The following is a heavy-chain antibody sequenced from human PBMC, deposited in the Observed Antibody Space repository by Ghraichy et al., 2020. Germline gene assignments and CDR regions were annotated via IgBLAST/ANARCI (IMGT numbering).Heavy chain of an antibody. CDR3: ARGGIAVAGTVDY. Sequence: GESLNISCAASGFTFSNYGMHWVRQAPGKGLEWVAVIWYDGSNKYYADSVKGRFTISRDNSKNTLYLQMNSLRAEDTAVYYCARGGIAVAGTVDYWGQGTLVTVSS. V-gene: IGHV3-33*01. CDR1: GFTFSNYG. D-gene: IGHD6-19*01. CDR2: IWYDGSNK. J-gene: IGHJ4*02.